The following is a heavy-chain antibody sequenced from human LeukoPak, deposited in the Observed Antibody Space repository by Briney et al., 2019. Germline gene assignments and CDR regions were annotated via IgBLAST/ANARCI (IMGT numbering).Heavy chain of an antibody. CDR2: IYYSGTT. D-gene: IGHD5-18*01. V-gene: IGHV4-31*03. Sequence: SQTLSLTCTVSGGSISSGGYYWSRIRPHPGQGLEWIGNIYYSGTTYYKPSLKSRVTISVDTSKNQFSLKLSSVTAADTAVYYCARGGVQLALARDWGQGTLVTVSS. CDR3: ARGGVQLALARD. CDR1: GGSISSGGYY. J-gene: IGHJ4*02.